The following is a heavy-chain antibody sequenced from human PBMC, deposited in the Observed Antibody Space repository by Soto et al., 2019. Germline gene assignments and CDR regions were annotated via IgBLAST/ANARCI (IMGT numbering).Heavy chain of an antibody. J-gene: IGHJ6*02. Sequence: QVQLVQSGAEVKKPGSSVKVSCKASGGTFSSYAISWVRQAPGQGLEWMGGIIPIFGTANYAQKFQGRVTITADESTSTAYMELSSLRSEDTAVYYCARVREHDFWSGYSSVDYYYGMDVWGQGTTVTVSS. CDR3: ARVREHDFWSGYSSVDYYYGMDV. D-gene: IGHD3-3*01. V-gene: IGHV1-69*01. CDR2: IIPIFGTA. CDR1: GGTFSSYA.